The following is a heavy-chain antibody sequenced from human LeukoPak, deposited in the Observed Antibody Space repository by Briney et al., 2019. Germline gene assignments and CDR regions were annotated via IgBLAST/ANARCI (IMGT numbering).Heavy chain of an antibody. Sequence: PGGSLRLSCAASGFSIRTYYMSWVRQVPGKGLEWVSDIYSGGTIRYADSVKGRFTFSRDNFKDTLNLQMNSLRADDTAVYYCVRAVHHNFYSDSSGYYGDAFDVWGQGTVVTVS. CDR2: IYSGGTI. V-gene: IGHV3-53*01. CDR3: VRAVHHNFYSDSSGYYGDAFDV. CDR1: GFSIRTYY. D-gene: IGHD3-22*01. J-gene: IGHJ3*01.